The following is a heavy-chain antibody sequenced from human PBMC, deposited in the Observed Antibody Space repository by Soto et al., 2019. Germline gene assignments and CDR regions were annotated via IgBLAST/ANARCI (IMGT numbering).Heavy chain of an antibody. CDR2: INAGNGNT. V-gene: IGHV1-3*01. CDR1: GYTFTSYA. J-gene: IGHJ6*02. Sequence: PSVKVSCKASGYTFTSYAMHWVRQAPGQRLEWMGWINAGNGNTKYSQKFQGRVTITRDTSASTAYMELSSLRSEDTAVYYCARGEIQLWLRDYYYYGMDVWGQGTTVTVSS. CDR3: ARGEIQLWLRDYYYYGMDV. D-gene: IGHD5-18*01.